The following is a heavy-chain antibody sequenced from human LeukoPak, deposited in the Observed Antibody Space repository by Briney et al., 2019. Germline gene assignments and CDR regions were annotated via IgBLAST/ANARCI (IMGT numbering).Heavy chain of an antibody. V-gene: IGHV3-21*01. CDR3: ARHDYGDYSDY. Sequence: PGGSLRLSCAASGFTFSSYSMNWVRQAPGKGLEWVSSISSRSSYIYYADSVKGRFTISRDNAKNSLYLQMNSLRAEDTAVYYCARHDYGDYSDYWGQGTLVTVSS. CDR1: GFTFSSYS. J-gene: IGHJ4*02. CDR2: ISSRSSYI. D-gene: IGHD4-17*01.